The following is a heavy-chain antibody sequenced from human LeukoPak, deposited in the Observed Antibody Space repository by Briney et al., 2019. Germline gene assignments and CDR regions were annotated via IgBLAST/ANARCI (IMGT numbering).Heavy chain of an antibody. Sequence: PSETLSLTCTVSGGSISSYYWSWIRQPPGKGLEWIGYIYYSGSTNYNPSLKSRVTISVDTSKNQFSLKLSSVTAADTAVYYCARVSSEAAAGPRKYYFDYWGQGTLVTVSS. D-gene: IGHD6-13*01. CDR1: GGSISSYY. CDR2: IYYSGST. CDR3: ARVSSEAAAGPRKYYFDY. J-gene: IGHJ4*02. V-gene: IGHV4-59*01.